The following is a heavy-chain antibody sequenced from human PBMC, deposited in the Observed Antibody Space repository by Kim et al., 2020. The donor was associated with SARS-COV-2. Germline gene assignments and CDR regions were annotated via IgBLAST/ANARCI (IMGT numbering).Heavy chain of an antibody. D-gene: IGHD4-4*01. J-gene: IGHJ3*02. CDR1: GGSISSYY. CDR2: IYYSGST. V-gene: IGHV4-59*01. Sequence: SETLSLTCTVSGGSISSYYWSWIRQPPGKGLEWIGYIYYSGSTNYNPSLKSRVTISVDTSKNQFSLKLSSVTAADTAVYYCARELGNSHDAFDIWGQGTMVTVSS. CDR3: ARELGNSHDAFDI.